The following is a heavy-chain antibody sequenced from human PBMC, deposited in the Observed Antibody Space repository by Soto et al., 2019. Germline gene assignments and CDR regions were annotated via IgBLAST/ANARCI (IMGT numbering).Heavy chain of an antibody. CDR3: ARGVREYQLLYWFDL. Sequence: ASVKVSCKASGYTFTSYGISWVRQAPGQGLEWMGWISAYNGNTNYAQKLQGRVTMTTDTSTSTAYMELRSLRSDDTAVYYCARGVREYQLLYWFDLWGQGTLVTVSS. D-gene: IGHD2-2*01. CDR1: GYTFTSYG. V-gene: IGHV1-18*01. J-gene: IGHJ5*02. CDR2: ISAYNGNT.